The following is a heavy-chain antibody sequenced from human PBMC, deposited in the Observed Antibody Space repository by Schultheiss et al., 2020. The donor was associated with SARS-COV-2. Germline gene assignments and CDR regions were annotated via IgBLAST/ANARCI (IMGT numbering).Heavy chain of an antibody. CDR2: IKQDGSEK. CDR3: ARALQVFGVVTTFDY. D-gene: IGHD3-3*01. Sequence: GESLKISCAASGFTFSSYWMSWVRQAPGKGLEWVANIKQDGSEKYYVDSVKGRFTISRDNAKNSLYLQMNSLRAEDTAVYYCARALQVFGVVTTFDYWGQGTLVTVSS. V-gene: IGHV3-7*03. CDR1: GFTFSSYW. J-gene: IGHJ4*02.